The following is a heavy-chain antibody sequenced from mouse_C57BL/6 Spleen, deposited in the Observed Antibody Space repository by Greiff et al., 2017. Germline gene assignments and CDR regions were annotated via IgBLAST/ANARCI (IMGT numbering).Heavy chain of an antibody. Sequence: VQLQQSGPEQVKPGASVKISCKASGYSFTDYNMNWVKQSNGKSLEWIGVINPNYGTTSYNQKFKGKATLTVDQSSSTAYMQLNSLTSEDSAVYYCANYYGSSWYFDVWGTGTTVTVSS. CDR1: GYSFTDYN. D-gene: IGHD1-1*01. CDR3: ANYYGSSWYFDV. J-gene: IGHJ1*03. CDR2: INPNYGTT. V-gene: IGHV1-39*01.